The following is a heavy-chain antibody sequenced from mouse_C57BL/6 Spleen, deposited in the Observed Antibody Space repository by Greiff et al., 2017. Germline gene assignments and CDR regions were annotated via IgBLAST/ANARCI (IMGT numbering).Heavy chain of an antibody. CDR1: GFSFNTYA. J-gene: IGHJ4*01. Sequence: EVQLVESGGGLVQPKGSLKLSCAASGFSFNTYAMNWVRQAPGKGLEWVARIRSKSNNYATYYADSVKDRFTISRDDSESMLYLQMNNLKTEDTAMYYCVRSLLWNAMDYWGQGTSVTVSS. CDR3: VRSLLWNAMDY. V-gene: IGHV10-1*01. CDR2: IRSKSNNYAT. D-gene: IGHD1-1*02.